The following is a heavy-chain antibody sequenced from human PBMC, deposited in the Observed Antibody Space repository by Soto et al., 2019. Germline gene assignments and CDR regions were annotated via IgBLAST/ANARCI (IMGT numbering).Heavy chain of an antibody. CDR3: ERASWGGWELPDAFDI. Sequence: EVQLVESGGGLVQPGGSLRLSCAASGFTFSSYWMHWVRQAPGKGLVWVSRINSDGSSTSYADSVKGRFTISRDNAKNTLYLKMNSLRAEDTAVYYCERASWGGWELPDAFDIWGQGTMVTVSS. V-gene: IGHV3-74*01. D-gene: IGHD1-26*01. CDR2: INSDGSST. CDR1: GFTFSSYW. J-gene: IGHJ3*02.